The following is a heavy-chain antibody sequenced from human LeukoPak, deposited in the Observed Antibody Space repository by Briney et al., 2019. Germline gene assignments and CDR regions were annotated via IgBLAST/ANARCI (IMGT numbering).Heavy chain of an antibody. CDR1: GGSISSYY. CDR3: ARGGAISQRRYFDL. D-gene: IGHD6-25*01. CDR2: IYYSGST. Sequence: SETLSLTCTVSGGSISSYYWSWIRQPPGKGLEWIGYIYYSGSTNYNPSLKSRVTISVDTSKNQFSLKLSSVTAADTAVYYCARGGAISQRRYFDLWGRGTLVTVSS. J-gene: IGHJ2*01. V-gene: IGHV4-59*01.